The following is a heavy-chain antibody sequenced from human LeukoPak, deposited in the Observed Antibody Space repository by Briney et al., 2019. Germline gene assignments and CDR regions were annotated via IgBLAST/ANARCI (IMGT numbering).Heavy chain of an antibody. Sequence: GGSLRLSCAASGFTFNNYWMSWVRQAPGKGLEWVANIKQDGSEKYYVDSVKGRFTISRDNAKNSLYLQMNSLRAEDTAVYYCATPWSIAFWGQGTLVTVSS. CDR3: ATPWSIAF. V-gene: IGHV3-7*05. D-gene: IGHD2-15*01. CDR2: IKQDGSEK. J-gene: IGHJ4*02. CDR1: GFTFNNYW.